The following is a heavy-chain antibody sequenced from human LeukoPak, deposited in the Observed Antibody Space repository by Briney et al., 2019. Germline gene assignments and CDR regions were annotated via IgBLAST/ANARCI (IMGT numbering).Heavy chain of an antibody. J-gene: IGHJ3*02. CDR3: ARATRYSSSWGAFDI. Sequence: SETLSLTCTVSGGSISSSSYYWGWIRQPPGKGLEWIGSIYYSGSTYYNPSLKSRVTISVDTSKNQFSLKLTSVTAADTAVYYCARATRYSSSWGAFDIWGQGTMVTVSS. D-gene: IGHD6-6*01. CDR2: IYYSGST. V-gene: IGHV4-39*07. CDR1: GGSISSSSYY.